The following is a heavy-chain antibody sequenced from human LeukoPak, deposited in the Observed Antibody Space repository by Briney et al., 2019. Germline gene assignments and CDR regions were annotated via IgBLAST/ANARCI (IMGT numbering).Heavy chain of an antibody. J-gene: IGHJ4*02. CDR2: IFYSGTT. CDR1: VDSISSDTYY. CDR3: ARDRPREQLAFDY. V-gene: IGHV4-31*03. D-gene: IGHD6-13*01. Sequence: SETLSLTCTVSVDSISSDTYYWSWIRQHPGKGLEWIGYIFYSGTTYYNPSLKSRVTISVDTSKNQFSLKLSSVTAADTAVYYCARDRPREQLAFDYWGQGTLVTVSS.